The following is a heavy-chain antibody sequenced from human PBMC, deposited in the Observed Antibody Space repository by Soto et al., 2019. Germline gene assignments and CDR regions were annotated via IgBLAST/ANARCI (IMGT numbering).Heavy chain of an antibody. CDR1: GFTFSSYS. D-gene: IGHD2-2*01. V-gene: IGHV3-48*01. Sequence: GGSLRLSCAASGFTFSSYSMNWVRQAPGKGLEWVSYISSSSSTIYYADSVKGRFTISRDNAKNSLYLQMNSLRAEDTAVYYCARGSREVVVPAAMYYYYYYMDVWGKGTTVTVSS. CDR3: ARGSREVVVPAAMYYYYYYMDV. CDR2: ISSSSSTI. J-gene: IGHJ6*03.